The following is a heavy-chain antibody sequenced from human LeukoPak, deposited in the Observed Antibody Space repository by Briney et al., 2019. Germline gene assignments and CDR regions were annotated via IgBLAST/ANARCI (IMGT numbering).Heavy chain of an antibody. Sequence: GGSLRLSCAASGFTVSSNYMSWVRQAPGKGLEWVSAISGSGGSTYYADSVKGRFTISRDNSKNTLYLQMNSLRAEDTAVCYCAKASLVDTAMVTMAFDIWGQGTMVTVSS. D-gene: IGHD5-18*01. CDR3: AKASLVDTAMVTMAFDI. CDR2: ISGSGGST. J-gene: IGHJ3*02. CDR1: GFTVSSNY. V-gene: IGHV3-23*01.